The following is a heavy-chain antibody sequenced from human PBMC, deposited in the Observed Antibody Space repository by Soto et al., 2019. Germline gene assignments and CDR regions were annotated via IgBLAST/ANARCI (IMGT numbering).Heavy chain of an antibody. CDR2: ISGGGGST. CDR1: GFTFSTYA. Sequence: GGSLRLSCAASGFTFSTYAMNWVRQAPGKGLEWVSAISGGGGSTYYADSVKGRVTISRDNSKNTLYLQMNSLRAEDTAVYYCAKVSLGALTFTDYYYYGLDVWGQGATVTVSS. V-gene: IGHV3-23*01. CDR3: AKVSLGALTFTDYYYYGLDV. D-gene: IGHD1-26*01. J-gene: IGHJ6*02.